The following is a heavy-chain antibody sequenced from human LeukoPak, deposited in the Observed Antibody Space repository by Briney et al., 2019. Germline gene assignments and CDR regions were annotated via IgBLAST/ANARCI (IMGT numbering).Heavy chain of an antibody. D-gene: IGHD1-7*01. Sequence: ASVKVSCKASAYTFTGYYIHWVRQAPGQGLEWMGWINPNSGDTNYAQKFQGRVTMTRDTSISTAYMELRRPGSDDTAVYYCARGFAEEGTTTGAFDIWGHGTMVTVSS. CDR1: AYTFTGYY. J-gene: IGHJ3*02. CDR2: INPNSGDT. V-gene: IGHV1-2*02. CDR3: ARGFAEEGTTTGAFDI.